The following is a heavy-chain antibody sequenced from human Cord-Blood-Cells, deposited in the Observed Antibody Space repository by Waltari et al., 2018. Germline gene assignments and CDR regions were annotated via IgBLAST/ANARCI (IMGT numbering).Heavy chain of an antibody. CDR1: GYTFTGSY. J-gene: IGHJ3*02. CDR3: ARVVRSGMLYAFDI. V-gene: IGHV1-2*02. D-gene: IGHD3-10*01. Sequence: QVQLVQSGAEVKKPGASVKVSCKASGYTFTGSYMHWVRQPPGQGLEWMGWINPNSGGTNYAKKFQGRVTMTRDTSISTAYMELSRLRSDDTAVYYCARVVRSGMLYAFDIWGQGTMVTVSS. CDR2: INPNSGGT.